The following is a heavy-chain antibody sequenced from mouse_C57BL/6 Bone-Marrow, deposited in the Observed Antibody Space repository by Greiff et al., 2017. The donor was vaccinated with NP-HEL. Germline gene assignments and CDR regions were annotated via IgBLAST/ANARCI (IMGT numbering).Heavy chain of an antibody. CDR2: IWRGGST. V-gene: IGHV2-5*01. D-gene: IGHD2-2*01. CDR3: AKRGYYGYGGAMDY. CDR1: GFSLTSYG. Sequence: VQLQQSGPGLVQPSQSLSITCTVSGFSLTSYGVHWVRQSPGKGLEWLGVIWRGGSTDYNAAFMSRLSITKDNSKSQVFFKMNSLQADDTAIYYGAKRGYYGYGGAMDYWGQGTSVTVSS. J-gene: IGHJ4*01.